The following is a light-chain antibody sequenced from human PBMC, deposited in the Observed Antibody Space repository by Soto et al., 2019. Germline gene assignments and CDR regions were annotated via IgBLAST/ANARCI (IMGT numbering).Light chain of an antibody. Sequence: RVMTQSPVTLSVSPGESATLSCRASQSVSSHVAWYQQKAGRAPRLLIYDTSSRVTGVPARFSGSGSETEFTLTISGLQSEDFAFYYCQQYDNWPLTFGGGTTLQIK. V-gene: IGKV3-15*01. CDR1: QSVSSH. J-gene: IGKJ4*01. CDR3: QQYDNWPLT. CDR2: DTS.